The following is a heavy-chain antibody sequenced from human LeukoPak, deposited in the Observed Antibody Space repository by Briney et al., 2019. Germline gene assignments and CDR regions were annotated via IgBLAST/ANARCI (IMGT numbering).Heavy chain of an antibody. Sequence: SETLSLTCAVYGGSFSGYYWSWIRQPPGKGLEWIGEINHSGSTNYNPSLKSRVTISVDTSKNQFSLKLSSVTAADTAVYYCAREPLDYSNYGDWGQGTLVTVSS. D-gene: IGHD4-11*01. CDR3: AREPLDYSNYGD. J-gene: IGHJ4*02. CDR2: INHSGST. CDR1: GGSFSGYY. V-gene: IGHV4-34*01.